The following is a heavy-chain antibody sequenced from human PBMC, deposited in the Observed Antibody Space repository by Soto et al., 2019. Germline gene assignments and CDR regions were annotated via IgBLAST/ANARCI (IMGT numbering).Heavy chain of an antibody. J-gene: IGHJ5*02. CDR1: GGSISSYR. V-gene: IGHV4-4*07. CDR3: GREIGETWDYEAS. CDR2: LNTYGNT. Sequence: QVQLQESGPGLVRPSETLSLTCTVSGGSISSYRCSWIRQPAGKGLEWIGRLNTYGNTHYNPSLKRRVTVSVDTSRNQLFLTLRSVTAANSAVYHCGREIGETWDYEASWGQGTPVTV. D-gene: IGHD1-7*01.